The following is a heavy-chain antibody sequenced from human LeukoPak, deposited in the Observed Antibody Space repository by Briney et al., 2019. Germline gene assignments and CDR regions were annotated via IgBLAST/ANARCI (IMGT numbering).Heavy chain of an antibody. CDR2: IYYSGST. Sequence: PSETLSLTCTVSGGSISSSSYYGGWIRQPPGKGLEWIGSIYYSGSTYYNPSLKSRVTISVDTSKNQFSLKLSSVTAADTAVYYCARRPYDSSGYEDAFDIWGQGTMVTVSS. V-gene: IGHV4-39*01. D-gene: IGHD3-22*01. J-gene: IGHJ3*02. CDR1: GGSISSSSYY. CDR3: ARRPYDSSGYEDAFDI.